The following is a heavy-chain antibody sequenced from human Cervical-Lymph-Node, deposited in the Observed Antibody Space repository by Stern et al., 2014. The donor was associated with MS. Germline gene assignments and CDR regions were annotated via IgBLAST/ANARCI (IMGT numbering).Heavy chain of an antibody. D-gene: IGHD6-13*01. V-gene: IGHV1-69*01. CDR1: GDTFSSFD. CDR3: ARHQGGIAAY. CDR2: ITPIFGTA. J-gene: IGHJ4*02. Sequence: VQLVESGAEVKKPGSSVKVSCKASGDTFSSFDISWVRQAPGQGPEWLGGITPIFGTANYAQRFQGRVTFTADESTSTTYMELSSLRSEDTGVYYCARHQGGIAAYWGQGTLVTVSS.